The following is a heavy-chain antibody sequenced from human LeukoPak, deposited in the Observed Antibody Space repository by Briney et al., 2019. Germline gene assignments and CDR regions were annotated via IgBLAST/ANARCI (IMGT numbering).Heavy chain of an antibody. V-gene: IGHV1-18*01. CDR2: ISAYNGNT. CDR1: GYTFTSYG. D-gene: IGHD1-26*01. Sequence: GASVKVSCKASGYTFTSYGISWVRQAPGQGLEWMGWISAYNGNTNYAQKLQGRVTMTTDTSTSTAYMELRSLRSDDTAVYYCARDYAGYSGSYYGGGYWGQGTLVTVSS. J-gene: IGHJ4*02. CDR3: ARDYAGYSGSYYGGGY.